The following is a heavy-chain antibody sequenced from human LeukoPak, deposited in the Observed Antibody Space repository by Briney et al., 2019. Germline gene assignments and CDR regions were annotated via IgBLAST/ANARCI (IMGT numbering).Heavy chain of an antibody. CDR2: IYYSGST. Sequence: SQTLSLTCTVSGGSISSGDYYWSWIRQPPGKGLEWIGYIYYSGSTYYNPSLKSRVTISVDTSKNQFSLKLSSVTAADTAVYHCARDPVALVVVPAAAHGAFDIWGQGTMVTVSS. J-gene: IGHJ3*02. V-gene: IGHV4-30-4*08. CDR3: ARDPVALVVVPAAAHGAFDI. D-gene: IGHD2-2*01. CDR1: GGSISSGDYY.